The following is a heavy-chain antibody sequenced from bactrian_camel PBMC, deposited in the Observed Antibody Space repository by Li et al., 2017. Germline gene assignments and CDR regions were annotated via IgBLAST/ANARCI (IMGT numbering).Heavy chain of an antibody. Sequence: QVQLVESGGGSVQPGESQGLSCAASGAPYSRRLMGWFRQAPGQHLQWVSSIYADGSRTDYHWSVKGRFTISRDNAKNTVYLQMNSLQSEDTALYYCAKGLYSTADAVGHRVRGQGTQVTVS. V-gene: IGHV3S1*01. D-gene: IGHD1*01. J-gene: IGHJ4*01. CDR1: GAPYSRRL. CDR2: IYADGSRT.